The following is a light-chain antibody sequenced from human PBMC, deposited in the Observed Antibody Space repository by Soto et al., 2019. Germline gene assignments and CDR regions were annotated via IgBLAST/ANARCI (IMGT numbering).Light chain of an antibody. CDR3: QQRYDWPIT. V-gene: IGKV3-11*01. CDR2: DAS. Sequence: EIVLTQSPATLSLSPGERATLSCRASQSVSDYVAWYQQKPGQAPRLLIYDASNRATGIPARFSGGGSGTDFNLTISSLEPEDFAYYYCQQRYDWPITFGQGTRLEIK. J-gene: IGKJ5*01. CDR1: QSVSDY.